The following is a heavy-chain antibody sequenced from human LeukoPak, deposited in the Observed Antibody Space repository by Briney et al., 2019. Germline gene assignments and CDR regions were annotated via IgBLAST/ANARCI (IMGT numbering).Heavy chain of an antibody. CDR2: IYYSGST. V-gene: IGHV4-59*01. CDR1: GGSISSYY. J-gene: IGHJ4*02. Sequence: SETLSLTCTVSGGSISSYYWSWIRQPPGKELEWIGYIYYSGSTNYNPSLKSRVTISVDTSKNQFSLKLSSVTAADTAVYYCARDASGPYYFDYWGQGTLVTVSS. CDR3: ARDASGPYYFDY. D-gene: IGHD3-3*01.